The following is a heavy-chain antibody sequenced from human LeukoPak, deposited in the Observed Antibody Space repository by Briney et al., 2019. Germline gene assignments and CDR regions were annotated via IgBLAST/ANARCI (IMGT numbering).Heavy chain of an antibody. D-gene: IGHD4-23*01. Sequence: PSQTLSLTCAVSGGSISSGGYSWSWIRQPPGKGLEWIGYIYHSGSTYYNPSLKSRVTISVDRSKNQFSLKLSSVTAADTAVYYCARPPGGGNTFDYWGQGTLVTVSS. J-gene: IGHJ4*02. CDR3: ARPPGGGNTFDY. V-gene: IGHV4-30-2*01. CDR1: GGSISSGGYS. CDR2: IYHSGST.